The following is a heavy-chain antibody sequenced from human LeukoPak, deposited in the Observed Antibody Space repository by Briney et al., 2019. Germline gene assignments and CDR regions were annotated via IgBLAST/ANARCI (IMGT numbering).Heavy chain of an antibody. V-gene: IGHV4-39*07. J-gene: IGHJ5*02. CDR1: GGSISSSSYY. CDR3: AISYKWNLFDP. Sequence: PSETLSLTCAVSGGSISSSSYYWGWIRQPPGKGLEWIGSIYYSGSTYYNPSLKSRVTISVDTSKNQFSLKLSSVTAADTAVYYCAISYKWNLFDPWGQGTLVTVSS. CDR2: IYYSGST. D-gene: IGHD1-20*01.